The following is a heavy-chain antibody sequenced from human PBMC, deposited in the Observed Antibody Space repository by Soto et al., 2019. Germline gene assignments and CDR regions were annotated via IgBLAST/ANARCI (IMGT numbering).Heavy chain of an antibody. V-gene: IGHV3-23*01. J-gene: IGHJ4*02. CDR3: AKDECSGGSCYPDY. CDR1: GFTFSSYA. D-gene: IGHD2-15*01. Sequence: EVQLLESGGGLVQPGGSLRLSCAASGFTFSSYAMSWVRQAPGKGLEWVSAISGSGGSTYYADSVKGRFTISRDNSKNTLYLQMNSLRAEDTAVYFCAKDECSGGSCYPDYWGQGTLVTVSS. CDR2: ISGSGGST.